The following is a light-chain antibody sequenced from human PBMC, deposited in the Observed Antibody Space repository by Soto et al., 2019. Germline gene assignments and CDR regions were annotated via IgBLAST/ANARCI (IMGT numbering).Light chain of an antibody. V-gene: IGKV3-15*01. CDR2: SAS. Sequence: EIVMTQSPVTLSVSPGERATLSCTASQSVNNNVAWYQQKPGHTPRLLIYSASTRAPGFPARFSGSGSGTDFTLTISSLQSEDFAVYYCQQYDNWPWTFGQGTKVDI. CDR1: QSVNNN. CDR3: QQYDNWPWT. J-gene: IGKJ1*01.